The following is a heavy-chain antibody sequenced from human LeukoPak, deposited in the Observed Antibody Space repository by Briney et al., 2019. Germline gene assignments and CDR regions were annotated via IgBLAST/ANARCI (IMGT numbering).Heavy chain of an antibody. J-gene: IGHJ4*02. V-gene: IGHV4-59*12. Sequence: PSETLSLTCTVSGGSISGYYWSWIRQPPGKGLEWIGYVYYSGSTNYNPSLESRVTISVDTSKNQFSLKLSSVTAADTAVYYCAREARYYYGSGSYSYFDYWGQGTLVTVSS. CDR2: VYYSGST. D-gene: IGHD3-10*01. CDR3: AREARYYYGSGSYSYFDY. CDR1: GGSISGYY.